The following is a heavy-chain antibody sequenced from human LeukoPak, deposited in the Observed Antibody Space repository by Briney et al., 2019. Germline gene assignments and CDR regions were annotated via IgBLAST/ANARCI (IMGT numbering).Heavy chain of an antibody. CDR2: INSDGSST. D-gene: IGHD3-9*01. J-gene: IGHJ4*02. Sequence: GGSLRLSCAASGFTFSSYWMHWVRQAPGKGLVWVSRINSDGSSTSYADSVKGRFTISRDNAKNTLYLQMNSLRAEDTAVYYCARAGYDILTGYYDPRPDYWGQGTLVTVSS. CDR1: GFTFSSYW. V-gene: IGHV3-74*01. CDR3: ARAGYDILTGYYDPRPDY.